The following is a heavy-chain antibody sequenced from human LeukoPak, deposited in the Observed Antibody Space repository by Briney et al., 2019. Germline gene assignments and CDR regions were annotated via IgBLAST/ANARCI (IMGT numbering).Heavy chain of an antibody. Sequence: SETLSLTCTVSGGSISSSSYYWGWIRQPPGKGLEWIGSIYYSGSTYYNPSLKSRVTISVDTSKNQFSLKLSSVTAADTAVYYCARGSRWLQDTLDYWGQGTLVTVSS. CDR2: IYYSGST. J-gene: IGHJ4*02. V-gene: IGHV4-39*01. CDR3: ARGSRWLQDTLDY. D-gene: IGHD5-24*01. CDR1: GGSISSSSYY.